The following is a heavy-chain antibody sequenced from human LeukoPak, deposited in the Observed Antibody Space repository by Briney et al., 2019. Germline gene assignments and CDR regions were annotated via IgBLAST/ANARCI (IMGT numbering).Heavy chain of an antibody. CDR3: TTDLEENGGYYYYYGMDV. D-gene: IGHD1-1*01. J-gene: IGHJ6*02. V-gene: IGHV3-15*07. Sequence: GGSLRLSCAASGFTFSNAWMNWVRQAPGKGLEWVGRIKGKTDGGTTDYAAPVKGRFTISRDDSKNTLYLQMNSLKTEDTAVYYCTTDLEENGGYYYYYGMDVWGQGTTVTVSS. CDR2: IKGKTDGGTT. CDR1: GFTFSNAW.